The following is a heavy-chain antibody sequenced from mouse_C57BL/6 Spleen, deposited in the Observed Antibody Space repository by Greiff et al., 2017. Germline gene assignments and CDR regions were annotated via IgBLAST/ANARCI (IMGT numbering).Heavy chain of an antibody. D-gene: IGHD4-1*01. V-gene: IGHV5-12*01. J-gene: IGHJ3*01. CDR2: ISNGGGST. CDR3: ASNWEGCFAY. Sequence: EVMLVESGGGLVQPGGSLKLSCAASGFTFSDYYMYWVRQTPEKRLEWVAYISNGGGSTYYPDTVKGRVTISRDNAKNTLYLQMSRLKSEDTAMYYCASNWEGCFAYWGQGTLVTVSA. CDR1: GFTFSDYY.